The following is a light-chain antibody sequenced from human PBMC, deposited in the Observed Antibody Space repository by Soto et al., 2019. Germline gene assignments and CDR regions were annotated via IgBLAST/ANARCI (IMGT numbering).Light chain of an antibody. CDR3: CSYTTSGTFV. V-gene: IGLV2-14*01. CDR1: SSDIGGYNY. CDR2: AVT. J-gene: IGLJ1*01. Sequence: QSVLTQPASVSGSPGQSITISCTGTSSDIGGYNYVSWYQQQPGKAPKLMIYAVTDRPSGVSYRFSGSKSGNTASLTISGLQAEDEADYYCCSYTTSGTFVFGTGTKLTVL.